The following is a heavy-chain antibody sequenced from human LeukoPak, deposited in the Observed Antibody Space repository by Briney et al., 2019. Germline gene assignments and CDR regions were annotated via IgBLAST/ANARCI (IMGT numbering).Heavy chain of an antibody. J-gene: IGHJ3*02. Sequence: KASETLSLTCTVSGGSISSSSYYWGWIRQPPGKGLEWIGSIYYSGSTYYNPSLKSRVTISVDTSKNQFSLKLSSVTAADTAVYYCARAVVLMVYAPHAFDIWGQGTMVTVSS. CDR1: GGSISSSSYY. D-gene: IGHD2-8*01. V-gene: IGHV4-39*07. CDR3: ARAVVLMVYAPHAFDI. CDR2: IYYSGST.